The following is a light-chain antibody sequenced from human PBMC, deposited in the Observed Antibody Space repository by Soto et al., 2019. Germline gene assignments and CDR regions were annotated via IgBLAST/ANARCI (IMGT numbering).Light chain of an antibody. CDR2: DVS. J-gene: IGLJ1*01. V-gene: IGLV2-18*02. CDR1: SSDVGSYTR. CDR3: SSYTSSSTHV. Sequence: QSVLTQPPSVSGSPGQSVAISCTGTSSDVGSYTRVSWYQQPPGTAPKLMIYDVSNRPSGVPDRFSGSKSGNTASLTISGLQAEDEADYYCSSYTSSSTHVFGTGTKLTVL.